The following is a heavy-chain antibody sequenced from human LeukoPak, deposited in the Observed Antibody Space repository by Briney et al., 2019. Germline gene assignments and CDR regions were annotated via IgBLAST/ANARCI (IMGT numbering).Heavy chain of an antibody. CDR1: GGSISSGDYY. CDR3: ARAGPGDYAWGGYRYKRNKNWFDP. V-gene: IGHV4-30-4*01. D-gene: IGHD3-16*02. Sequence: SETLSLTCTVSGGSISSGDYYWSWIRQPPGKGLEWIGYIYYSGSTYYNPSLKSRVTISVDTSKNQFSLKLSSVTAADTAVYYCARAGPGDYAWGGYRYKRNKNWFDPWGQGTLVTVSS. CDR2: IYYSGST. J-gene: IGHJ5*02.